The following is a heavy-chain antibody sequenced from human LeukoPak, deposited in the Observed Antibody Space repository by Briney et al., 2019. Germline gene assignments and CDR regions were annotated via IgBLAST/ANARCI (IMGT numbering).Heavy chain of an antibody. CDR3: TTGPVVYDESGYYYGENYFDF. CDR2: IKSKNDGGTA. D-gene: IGHD3-22*01. Sequence: GGSLRLSCAASGFTFNNAWMTWVRQTPGKGLEWIGRIKSKNDGGTADDAAPVNGRFTISRDDSKNTLYLQMDSLTTEDTAVYYCTTGPVVYDESGYYYGENYFDFWGQGTLVTVSS. V-gene: IGHV3-15*01. CDR1: GFTFNNAW. J-gene: IGHJ4*02.